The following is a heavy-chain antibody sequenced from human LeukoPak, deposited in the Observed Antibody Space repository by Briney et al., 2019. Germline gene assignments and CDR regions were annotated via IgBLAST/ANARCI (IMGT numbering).Heavy chain of an antibody. CDR2: IKEDGSDK. Sequence: GGSLRLSCVASGFTFSTYWMNWVRQAPGKGLEWVATIKEDGSDKFYVDSVKGRFTISRDNARNSLYLQMNSLRAEDTAVYYCARDLSMGNTVLDYWGQGILVTVSS. CDR3: ARDLSMGNTVLDY. J-gene: IGHJ4*02. CDR1: GFTFSTYW. V-gene: IGHV3-7*01. D-gene: IGHD4/OR15-4a*01.